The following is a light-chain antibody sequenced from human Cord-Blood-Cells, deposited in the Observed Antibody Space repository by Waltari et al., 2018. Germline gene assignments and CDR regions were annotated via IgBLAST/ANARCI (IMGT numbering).Light chain of an antibody. J-gene: IGLJ3*02. V-gene: IGLV2-23*01. CDR1: SRDVGGYNL. CDR3: CSYAGSSTLV. CDR2: EGS. Sequence: QSALTQPASVSGSPGQSITISCTGTSRDVGGYNLVSWYQQHPGKAPKLMIYEGSKRPSGVSNRFSGSKSGNTASLTISGLQAEDEVDYYCCSYAGSSTLVFGGGTKLTVL.